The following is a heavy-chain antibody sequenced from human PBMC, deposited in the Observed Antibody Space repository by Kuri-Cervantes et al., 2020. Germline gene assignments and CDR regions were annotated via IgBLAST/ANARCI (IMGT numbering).Heavy chain of an antibody. V-gene: IGHV3-33*01. D-gene: IGHD3-10*01. CDR1: GFPFSSYG. Sequence: GESLKISCAASGFPFSSYGMHWVRQAPGKGLEWVAVIWYDGSNKYYADSVKGRFTISRDNSKNTLYLQMNSLRAEDTAVYYCARGALWFGDYRAYGMDVWGQGTTVTVSS. CDR3: ARGALWFGDYRAYGMDV. J-gene: IGHJ6*02. CDR2: IWYDGSNK.